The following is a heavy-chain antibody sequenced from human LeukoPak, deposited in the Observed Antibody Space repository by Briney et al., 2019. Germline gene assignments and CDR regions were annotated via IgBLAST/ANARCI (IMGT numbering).Heavy chain of an antibody. CDR1: GFTFSSYA. D-gene: IGHD3-10*01. CDR2: ISGSGGST. CDR3: ARVRPVYGSGSSYYYYYGMDV. J-gene: IGHJ6*02. Sequence: GGSLRLSCAASGFTFSSYAMSWVRQAPGKGLEWVSAISGSGGSTSYADSVKGRFTISRDNAKNTLYLQMNSLRAEDTAVYYCARVRPVYGSGSSYYYYYGMDVWGQGTTVTVSS. V-gene: IGHV3-23*01.